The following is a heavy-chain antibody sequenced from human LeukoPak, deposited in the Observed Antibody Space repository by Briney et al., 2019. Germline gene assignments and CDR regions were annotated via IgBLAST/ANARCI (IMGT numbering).Heavy chain of an antibody. Sequence: ASVKVSCKASGYTFTSYYMHWVRQAPGQGLEWMGIINPSGGSTSYAQKFQGRVTMTRDTSTSTVYMELSSLRSEDTAVYYCARDFSQGDDQGDEDEILTGYYHWGQGTLVTVAS. J-gene: IGHJ4*02. CDR3: ARDFSQGDDQGDEDEILTGYYH. D-gene: IGHD3-9*01. CDR1: GYTFTSYY. CDR2: INPSGGST. V-gene: IGHV1-46*01.